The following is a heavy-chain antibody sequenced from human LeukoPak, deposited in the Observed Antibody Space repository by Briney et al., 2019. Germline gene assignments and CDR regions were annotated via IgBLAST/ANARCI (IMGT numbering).Heavy chain of an antibody. CDR2: IYYSWST. CDR3: ATVLSDFDWLLD. Sequence: SETLSLTCTVSGGSISSRSYYWGWLPQPPGKGLEWIGRIYYSWSTYYNPTLKRRVTLSVDPPKNQVSLNLSSVTPADPGVYYCATVLSDFDWLLDGGQGTLVTVSS. D-gene: IGHD3-9*01. CDR1: GGSISSRSYY. V-gene: IGHV4-39*01. J-gene: IGHJ4*02.